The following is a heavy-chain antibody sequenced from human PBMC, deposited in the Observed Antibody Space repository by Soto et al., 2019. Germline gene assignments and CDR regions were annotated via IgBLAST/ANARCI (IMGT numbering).Heavy chain of an antibody. CDR2: IIPIFGTA. CDR1: GGTFSSYA. V-gene: IGHV1-69*13. J-gene: IGHJ3*02. D-gene: IGHD3-22*01. CDR3: ARDMGMIVVVPAAFDI. Sequence: EASVKVSCKASGGTFSSYAISWVRQAPGQGLEWMGGIIPIFGTANYAQKFQGRVTITADESTSTAYMELSSLRSEDTAVYYCARDMGMIVVVPAAFDIWGQGTVVTVSS.